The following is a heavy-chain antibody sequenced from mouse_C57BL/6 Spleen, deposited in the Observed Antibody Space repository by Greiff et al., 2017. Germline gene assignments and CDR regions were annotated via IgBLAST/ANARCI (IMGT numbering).Heavy chain of an antibody. Sequence: VQLQQSGAELVRPGASVTLSCKASGYTFTDYEMPWVKQTPVHGLEWIGAIDPETGGTAYNQKFKGKAILTADKSSSTAYMERRSLTSEDSAVYYCTRRLGPFDYWGQGTTLTVSS. CDR1: GYTFTDYE. D-gene: IGHD4-1*01. V-gene: IGHV1-15*01. CDR2: IDPETGGT. J-gene: IGHJ2*01. CDR3: TRRLGPFDY.